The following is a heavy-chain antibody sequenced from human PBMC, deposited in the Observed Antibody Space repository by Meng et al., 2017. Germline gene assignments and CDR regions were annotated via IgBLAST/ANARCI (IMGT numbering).Heavy chain of an antibody. CDR2: INPSGGST. CDR3: ARGVDYDYVWGGPGDY. D-gene: IGHD3-16*01. J-gene: IGHJ4*02. V-gene: IGHV1-46*01. CDR1: GYTFTSYY. Sequence: ASVKVSCKASGYTFTSYYMHWVRQAPGQGLEWMGIINPSGGSTSYAQKFQGRVTMTRDTSTSTVYMELSSLRSEDTAVYYCARGVDYDYVWGGPGDYWGQGTLVTVSS.